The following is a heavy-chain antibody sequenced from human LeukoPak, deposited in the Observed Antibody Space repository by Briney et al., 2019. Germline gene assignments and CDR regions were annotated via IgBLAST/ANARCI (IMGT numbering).Heavy chain of an antibody. CDR2: IGISSGNT. CDR3: ARDHNYAFDN. Sequence: GGSLRLSCTASGFPFSDYSMNWVRQAPGKGLEWISYIGISSGNTKYADSVKGRFTISADNARNSLYLQMNSLRVEDTAVYYCARDHNYAFDNWGQGTPVSVSS. CDR1: GFPFSDYS. V-gene: IGHV3-48*04. D-gene: IGHD1-1*01. J-gene: IGHJ4*02.